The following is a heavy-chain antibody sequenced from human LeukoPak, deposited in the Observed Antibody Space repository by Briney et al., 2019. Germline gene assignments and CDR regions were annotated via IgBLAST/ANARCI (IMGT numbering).Heavy chain of an antibody. CDR2: INSDSIWI. D-gene: IGHD2-2*01. J-gene: IGHJ4*02. Sequence: GGSLRLSCAASGFSFRTYSMNWVRQAPGKGLEWVSSINSDSIWIYYADSVRGRFTISRGNTRNSLYLQMNSLRAEDTAVYYCASMGYCSSTSCAREADYWGQGTLVTASS. CDR1: GFSFRTYS. V-gene: IGHV3-21*01. CDR3: ASMGYCSSTSCAREADY.